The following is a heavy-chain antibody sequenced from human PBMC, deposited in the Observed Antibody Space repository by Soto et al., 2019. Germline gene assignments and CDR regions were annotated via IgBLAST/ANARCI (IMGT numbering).Heavy chain of an antibody. Sequence: PGGSLRLSCAASGFTFSSYAMSWVRQAPGKGLEWVSAISGSGGSTYYADSVKGRFTISRDNSKNTLYLQMNSLRAEDTAVYYCAKGLYSSGWYIELDYWGQGNVLTVSS. D-gene: IGHD6-19*01. CDR3: AKGLYSSGWYIELDY. V-gene: IGHV3-23*01. CDR2: ISGSGGST. CDR1: GFTFSSYA. J-gene: IGHJ4*02.